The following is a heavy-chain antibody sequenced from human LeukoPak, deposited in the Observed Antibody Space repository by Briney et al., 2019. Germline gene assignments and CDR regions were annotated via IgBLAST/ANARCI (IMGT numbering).Heavy chain of an antibody. CDR1: GFSFSGYW. V-gene: IGHV3-7*03. CDR3: ARRGSTDY. Sequence: GGSLRLSSAASGFSFSGYWMTWVRQAPGKGLEWVANIKEDGSEKYYADFVKGRFTISRDNAKNSLDLQMNSLRAEDTAAYYCARRGSTDYWGQGTLVTVSS. J-gene: IGHJ4*02. D-gene: IGHD2/OR15-2a*01. CDR2: IKEDGSEK.